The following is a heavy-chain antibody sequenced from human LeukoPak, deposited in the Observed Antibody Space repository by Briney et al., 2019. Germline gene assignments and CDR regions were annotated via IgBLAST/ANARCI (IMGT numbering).Heavy chain of an antibody. D-gene: IGHD3-16*01. J-gene: IGHJ3*02. CDR2: TYYGGST. CDR3: ARGGEITSDAFDI. CDR1: GDSISSSSYY. Sequence: KPSETLSLTRTVSGDSISSSSYYWGWIRQPPGKGLEWIGSTYYGGSTYYNPSLKSRVTISVDTSKNQFSLKLSSVTAADTAVYYCARGGEITSDAFDIWGQGTMVTVSS. V-gene: IGHV4-39*07.